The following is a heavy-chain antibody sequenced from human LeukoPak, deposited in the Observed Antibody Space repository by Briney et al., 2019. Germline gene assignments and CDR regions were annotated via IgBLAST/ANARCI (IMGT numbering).Heavy chain of an antibody. Sequence: ASVKVSCKASGYTFTSYYIHWVRQAPGQGLEWMGIISSSGGTTNYAQKFQGRLTMTRDTSTSTVYMELSSLTPDDTAVYYCARDLGRDGYNYDWFDSWGQGTLVTVSS. J-gene: IGHJ5*01. CDR1: GYTFTSYY. D-gene: IGHD5-12*01. CDR3: ARDLGRDGYNYDWFDS. CDR2: ISSSGGTT. V-gene: IGHV1-46*01.